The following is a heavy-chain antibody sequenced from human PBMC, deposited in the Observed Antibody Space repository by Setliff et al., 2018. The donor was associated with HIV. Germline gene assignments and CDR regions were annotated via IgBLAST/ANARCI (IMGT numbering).Heavy chain of an antibody. Sequence: ASVKVSCKGSGYTFVDFYMHWVKEAPGRGLEWMGRIDPEDGETIYAENFQGRVTITADTSTDTVYMEVSSLISDDTAVYYCATDRGAIEDGRRFYYMDVWGKGTTVTRLL. CDR1: GYTFVDFY. V-gene: IGHV1-69-2*01. J-gene: IGHJ6*03. D-gene: IGHD2-2*02. CDR3: ATDRGAIEDGRRFYYMDV. CDR2: IDPEDGET.